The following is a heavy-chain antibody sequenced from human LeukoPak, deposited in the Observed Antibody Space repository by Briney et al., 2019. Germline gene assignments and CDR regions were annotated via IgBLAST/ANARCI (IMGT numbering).Heavy chain of an antibody. J-gene: IGHJ4*02. Sequence: ASVKVSCKASGYTFTGYYMHWVRQAPGQGLEWMGWINPNSGGTNYAQKFQGRVTMTRDTSISTAYMELSRLRPDDTAVYYCARGDYDILTGYYPFDYWGQGTLVTVSS. CDR1: GYTFTGYY. CDR2: INPNSGGT. V-gene: IGHV1-2*02. D-gene: IGHD3-9*01. CDR3: ARGDYDILTGYYPFDY.